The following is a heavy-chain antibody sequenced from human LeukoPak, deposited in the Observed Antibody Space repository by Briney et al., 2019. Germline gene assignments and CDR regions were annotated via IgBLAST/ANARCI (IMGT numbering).Heavy chain of an antibody. V-gene: IGHV1-24*01. Sequence: ASVNVSCKVSGYIHPESSMHGVRPHRGRGLEGVGGFDYEDGETIYAQKLQGRHTMTEHTHTDTAYMELSSLRSEDTAVYYCATAKDVRGGDCCKVFDFWGQGTLVTVSS. CDR1: GYIHPESS. CDR3: ATAKDVRGGDCCKVFDF. CDR2: FDYEDGET. J-gene: IGHJ4*02. D-gene: IGHD2-21*02.